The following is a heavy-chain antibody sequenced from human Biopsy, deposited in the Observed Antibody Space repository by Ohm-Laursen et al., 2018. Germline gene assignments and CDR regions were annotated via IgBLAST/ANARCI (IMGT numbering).Heavy chain of an antibody. CDR2: INPNSGNA. D-gene: IGHD3-9*01. V-gene: IGHV1-2*02. CDR1: GYTFAGYY. Sequence: ASVKVSYKPSGYTFAGYYLHWVRQAPGHGLEWMGWINPNSGNANYAQSFQGRLTVTRDTSISTAYMELTSLTFDDTAIYYCARVPAYPSIDGYYGLDLWGQGTTVIVSS. J-gene: IGHJ6*02. CDR3: ARVPAYPSIDGYYGLDL.